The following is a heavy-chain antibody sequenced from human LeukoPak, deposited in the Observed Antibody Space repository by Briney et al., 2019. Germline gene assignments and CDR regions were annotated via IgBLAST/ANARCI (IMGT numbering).Heavy chain of an antibody. CDR3: ARGVVGFDP. CDR1: GGSISSYY. J-gene: IGHJ5*02. Sequence: SETLSLTCSVSGGSISSYYWNWIRQPPGKGLEWIGEINHSGSTNYNPSLKSRVTISVDTSKNQFSLKLSSVTAADTAVYYCARGVVGFDPWGQGTLVTVSS. V-gene: IGHV4-34*01. D-gene: IGHD2-15*01. CDR2: INHSGST.